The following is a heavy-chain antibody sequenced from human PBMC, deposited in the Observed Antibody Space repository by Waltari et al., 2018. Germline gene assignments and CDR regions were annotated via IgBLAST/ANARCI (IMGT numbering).Heavy chain of an antibody. J-gene: IGHJ6*02. D-gene: IGHD2-15*01. Sequence: QVQLQESGPGLVKPSETLSLTCTVSGGSISSYYWSWIRKPAGKGLEWIGRIYTSGSTNYNPSLKRRVTMSVDTSKNQFSLKLSSVTAADTAVYYCARLVVAPDTRYGMDVWGQGTTVTVSS. V-gene: IGHV4-4*07. CDR1: GGSISSYY. CDR2: IYTSGST. CDR3: ARLVVAPDTRYGMDV.